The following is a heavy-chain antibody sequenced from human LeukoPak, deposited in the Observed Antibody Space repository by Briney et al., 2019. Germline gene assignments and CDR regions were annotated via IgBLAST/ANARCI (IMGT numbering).Heavy chain of an antibody. CDR2: VSAYNGNT. CDR1: GYTFTSYG. Sequence: GASVKVPCKASGYTFTSYGISWVRQAPGQGLEWMGSVSAYNGNTNYAQKLQGRVTMTTDTSMSTAYMELRSLRSDDTAVYYCARQRVSGSYWGLFDYWGQGTLVTVSS. CDR3: ARQRVSGSYWGLFDY. J-gene: IGHJ4*02. D-gene: IGHD1-26*01. V-gene: IGHV1-18*01.